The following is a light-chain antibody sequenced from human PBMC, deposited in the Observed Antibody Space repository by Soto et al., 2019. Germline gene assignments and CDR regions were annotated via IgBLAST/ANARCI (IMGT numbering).Light chain of an antibody. J-gene: IGKJ4*01. CDR1: QTISTY. Sequence: DIQMTTSPSSLSASVRESGSMSCRESQTISTYLHWYQHKPGRAPRLLISDVSTLQSGVPGRFRGSGSETEFTLTITYLQPEDFATYYCQQGYSIHALTFGGGTKVDIK. CDR3: QQGYSIHALT. V-gene: IGKV1-39*01. CDR2: DVS.